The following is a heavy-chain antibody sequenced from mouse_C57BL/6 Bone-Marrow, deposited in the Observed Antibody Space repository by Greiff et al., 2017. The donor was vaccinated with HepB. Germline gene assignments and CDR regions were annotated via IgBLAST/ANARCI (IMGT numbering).Heavy chain of an antibody. D-gene: IGHD1-1*01. CDR3: ARRIDYYGSSYCFDY. Sequence: EVQLQQSGPVLVKPGASVKMSCKASGYTFTDYYMNWVKQSHGKSLEWIGVINPYNGGTSYNQKFKGKATLTVDKSSSTAYMELNSLTSEDSAVYYWARRIDYYGSSYCFDYWGQGTTLTVSS. V-gene: IGHV1-19*01. J-gene: IGHJ2*01. CDR1: GYTFTDYY. CDR2: INPYNGGT.